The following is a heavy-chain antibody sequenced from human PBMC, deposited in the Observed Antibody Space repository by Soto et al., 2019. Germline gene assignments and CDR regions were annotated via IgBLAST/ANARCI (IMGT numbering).Heavy chain of an antibody. CDR3: ARSGYSFAWGY. CDR1: GFLVNSAY. J-gene: IGHJ4*02. Sequence: EVQLVESGGGLIPPGGSLRLSCAAFGFLVNSAYMTWVRQAPGKGLEWLSMINSDGSTLYAESVKGRFTISRDNSKNRLDLQMNSLRAQDTAMYYCARSGYSFAWGYWGQGTLVIVTS. D-gene: IGHD5-18*01. CDR2: INSDGST. V-gene: IGHV3-53*01.